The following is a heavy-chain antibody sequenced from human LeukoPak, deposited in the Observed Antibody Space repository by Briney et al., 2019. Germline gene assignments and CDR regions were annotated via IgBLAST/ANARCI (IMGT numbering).Heavy chain of an antibody. CDR1: GGSISSYY. CDR2: IYYSGST. D-gene: IGHD3-10*01. V-gene: IGHV4-59*01. CDR3: ARGHYYSSDFDY. J-gene: IGHJ4*02. Sequence: SESLSLTCTVSGGSISSYYWSWIRQPPGKGLEWIGYIYYSGSTNYNPSLKSRVTISVDTSKNQFSLKLSSVTAADTAVYYCARGHYYSSDFDYWGQGTLVTVSS.